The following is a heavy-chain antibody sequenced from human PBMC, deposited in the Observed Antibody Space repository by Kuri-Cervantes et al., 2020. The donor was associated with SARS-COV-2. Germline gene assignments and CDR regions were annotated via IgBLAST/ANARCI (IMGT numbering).Heavy chain of an antibody. Sequence: GESLKISCAASGFTFSSYAMHWVRQAPGKGLEYVSAISSNGGSTYYANSVKGRFTISRDNSKNTLYLQMGSLRAEDTAVYYCARDQAGTIDYWGQGTLVTVSS. V-gene: IGHV3-64*01. CDR2: ISSNGGST. CDR3: ARDQAGTIDY. J-gene: IGHJ4*02. D-gene: IGHD1-1*01. CDR1: GFTFSSYA.